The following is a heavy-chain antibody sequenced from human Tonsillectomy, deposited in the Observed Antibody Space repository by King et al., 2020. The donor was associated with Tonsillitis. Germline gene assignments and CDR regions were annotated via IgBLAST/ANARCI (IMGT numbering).Heavy chain of an antibody. CDR1: GFTFSSYW. CDR3: ATFWSGYFDH. CDR2: IRQDGSDK. Sequence: VQLVESGGGLVQPGGSLRLSCAASGFTFSSYWMAWVRQAPGKGLEWVANIRQDGSDKYYVDSVKGRFTFSRDNAKNSLYLQMNSLGADDTAVYYCATFWSGYFDHWGQGTLVTVSS. J-gene: IGHJ4*02. V-gene: IGHV3-7*01. D-gene: IGHD3-3*01.